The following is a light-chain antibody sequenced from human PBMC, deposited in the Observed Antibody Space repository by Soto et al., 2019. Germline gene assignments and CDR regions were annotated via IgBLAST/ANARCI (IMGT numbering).Light chain of an antibody. V-gene: IGLV2-14*01. CDR1: SSDVGGYNY. CDR2: DVS. Sequence: QCVLTQPASVSGSPGQSITISCTGTSSDVGGYNYVSWYQQHPGKAPKLMIYDVSNRPSGVSNRFSGSKSGNTASLTISGLQAEDEADYYCSSYTSSSTPHVFGTGTKVTVL. J-gene: IGLJ1*01. CDR3: SSYTSSSTPHV.